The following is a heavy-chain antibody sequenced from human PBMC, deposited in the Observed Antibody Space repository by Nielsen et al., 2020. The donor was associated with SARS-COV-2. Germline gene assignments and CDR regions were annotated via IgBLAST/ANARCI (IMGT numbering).Heavy chain of an antibody. CDR2: IDHSGSS. CDR3: ARGRYDSNGYYRLDY. D-gene: IGHD3-22*01. Sequence: SETLSLTCAVYGGSSSDDYWSWIRQPPGKGLEWIGEIDHSGSSNSKPSLKSRVSISVDTSKKQISLRLRSVTAADTAAYYCARGRYDSNGYYRLDYWGQGTLVTVSS. V-gene: IGHV4-34*01. J-gene: IGHJ4*02. CDR1: GGSSSDDY.